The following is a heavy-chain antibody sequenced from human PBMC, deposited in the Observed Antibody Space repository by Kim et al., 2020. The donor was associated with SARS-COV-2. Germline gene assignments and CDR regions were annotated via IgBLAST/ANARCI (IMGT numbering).Heavy chain of an antibody. J-gene: IGHJ4*02. CDR3: ARDASGPYPFLWGPKDY. V-gene: IGHV1-69*13. CDR1: GGTFSSYA. D-gene: IGHD3-16*01. CDR2: IIPIFGTA. Sequence: SVKVSCKASGGTFSSYAISWVRQAPGQGLEWMGGIIPIFGTANYAQKFQGRVTITADESTSTAYMELSSLRSEDTAVYYCARDASGPYPFLWGPKDYWGQGTLVTVSS.